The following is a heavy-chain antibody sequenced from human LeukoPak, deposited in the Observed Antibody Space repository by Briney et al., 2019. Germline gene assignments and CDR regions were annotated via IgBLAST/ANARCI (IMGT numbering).Heavy chain of an antibody. J-gene: IGHJ4*02. V-gene: IGHV3-21*01. CDR2: ISSSSSYI. CDR3: ARADLGLFHFDY. CDR1: GFTFSSYY. D-gene: IGHD3-16*01. Sequence: KTGGSLRLSWAASGFTFSSYYMNWVRQAPGKGLEWVSTISSSSSYIYYADSVKGRFTISRDNAKNSLYLQMNSLRAEDTAVYYCARADLGLFHFDYWGQGTLVTVSS.